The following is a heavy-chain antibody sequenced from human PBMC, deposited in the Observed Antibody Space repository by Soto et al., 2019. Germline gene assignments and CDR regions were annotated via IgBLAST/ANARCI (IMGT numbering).Heavy chain of an antibody. J-gene: IGHJ5*02. CDR1: GYTFTSYA. V-gene: IGHV7-4-1*01. D-gene: IGHD3-22*01. CDR3: ARALGYDSSGYGNWFDP. Sequence: GASVKVSCKASGYTFTSYAMNWVRQAPGQGIEWMVWINTNTGNPMYAQGFTGRFVFSLDTSVITAYLQICSLKAEDTAVYYCARALGYDSSGYGNWFDPWGQGTLVTSPQ. CDR2: INTNTGNP.